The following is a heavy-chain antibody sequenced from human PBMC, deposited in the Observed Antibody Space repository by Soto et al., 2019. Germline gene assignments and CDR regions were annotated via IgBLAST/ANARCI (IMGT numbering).Heavy chain of an antibody. CDR2: VYHSWST. Sequence: QVQLQESGPGLVKPSGTLSLTCAVSGGSISSSNWWSWVRQPPGKGLEWIGEVYHSWSTNYNPSLRSRVTISVDKSKNQSSLKLSSVTAADTAVYYCARGPEGTRSSWQQDWYFDLWGRGTLVTVSS. V-gene: IGHV4-4*02. CDR1: GGSISSSNW. D-gene: IGHD6-13*01. J-gene: IGHJ2*01. CDR3: ARGPEGTRSSWQQDWYFDL.